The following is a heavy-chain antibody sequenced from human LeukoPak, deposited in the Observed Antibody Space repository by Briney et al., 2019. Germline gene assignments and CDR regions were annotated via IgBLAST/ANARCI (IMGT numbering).Heavy chain of an antibody. Sequence: SETLSLTXAVSGYSISSGYYWGWIRQPPGKGLEWIGSIYHSGSTYYNPSLKSRVTISVDTSKNQFSLKLSSVTAADTAVYYCARHLKLSHAFDIWGQGTMVTVSS. D-gene: IGHD3-3*02. J-gene: IGHJ3*02. V-gene: IGHV4-38-2*01. CDR2: IYHSGST. CDR3: ARHLKLSHAFDI. CDR1: GYSISSGYY.